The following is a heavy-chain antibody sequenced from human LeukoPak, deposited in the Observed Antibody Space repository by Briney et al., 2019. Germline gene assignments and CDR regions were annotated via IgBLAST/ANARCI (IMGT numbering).Heavy chain of an antibody. J-gene: IGHJ1*01. CDR2: ISYDGRNK. CDR1: GFTFSNYA. Sequence: GRSLRLSCAASGFTFSNYAMHWVRQAPGKGLEWVAVISYDGRNKYYADSVKGRFTISRDNSKNTLYLQMNSLRAEDTAVYYCARAPQAEYFQHWGQGTLVTVSS. CDR3: ARAPQAEYFQH. V-gene: IGHV3-30*14.